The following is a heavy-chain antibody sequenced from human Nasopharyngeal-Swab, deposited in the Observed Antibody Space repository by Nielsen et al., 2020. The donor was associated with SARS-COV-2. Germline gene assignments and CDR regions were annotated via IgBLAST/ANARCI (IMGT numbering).Heavy chain of an antibody. D-gene: IGHD3-9*01. CDR1: GGSISSYY. J-gene: IGHJ3*02. Sequence: SETLSLTCTVSGGSISSYYWSWIRQPPGKGLEWIGYIYHSGSTNYNPSLKSRVTISVDTSKNQFSLKLSSVTAADTAVYYCARHDWAYYDILTGYVVNAFDIWGQGTMVTVSS. V-gene: IGHV4-59*08. CDR2: IYHSGST. CDR3: ARHDWAYYDILTGYVVNAFDI.